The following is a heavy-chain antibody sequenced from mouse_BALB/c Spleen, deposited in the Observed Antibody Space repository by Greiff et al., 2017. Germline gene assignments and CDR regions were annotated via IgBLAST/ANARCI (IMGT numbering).Heavy chain of an antibody. CDR2: INPSNGGT. CDR1: GYTFTSYY. CDR3: TRRIYDGYYLDY. J-gene: IGHJ2*01. D-gene: IGHD2-3*01. Sequence: QVQLQQSGAELVKPGASVKLSCKASGYTFTSYYMYWVKQRPGQGLEWIGGINPSNGGTNFNEKFKSKATLTVDKSSSTAYMQLSSLTSEDSAVYYCTRRIYDGYYLDYWGQGTTLTVSS. V-gene: IGHV1S81*02.